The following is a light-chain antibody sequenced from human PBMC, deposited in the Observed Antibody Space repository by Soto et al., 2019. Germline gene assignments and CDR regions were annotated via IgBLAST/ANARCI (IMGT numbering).Light chain of an antibody. CDR3: VTWDSGLSAV. Sequence: QAVLTQPPSVSAARGQKVTISCSGSSSNIGNNYVSWYQQLPGAAPKLLIYDNDKRPSGIPDRFSGSKSGTSAILGITGLQTGDEADYFCVTWDSGLSAVFGGGTKVTVL. V-gene: IGLV1-51*01. CDR2: DND. CDR1: SSNIGNNY. J-gene: IGLJ2*01.